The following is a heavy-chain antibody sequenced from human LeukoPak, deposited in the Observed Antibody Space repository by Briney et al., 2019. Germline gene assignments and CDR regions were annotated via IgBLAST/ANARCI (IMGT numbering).Heavy chain of an antibody. J-gene: IGHJ4*02. CDR3: ARDSDYYGSGSSGYFDS. Sequence: PSETLSLTCTVSGGSITSGDYYWSWIRQHPGKGLEWIGYIYYSGSTYYNPSLKSRVTISVDTSKNQFSLRLSSVTAADTAVYYCARDSDYYGSGSSGYFDSWGQGTLVPVSS. CDR1: GGSITSGDYY. CDR2: IYYSGST. D-gene: IGHD3-10*01. V-gene: IGHV4-31*03.